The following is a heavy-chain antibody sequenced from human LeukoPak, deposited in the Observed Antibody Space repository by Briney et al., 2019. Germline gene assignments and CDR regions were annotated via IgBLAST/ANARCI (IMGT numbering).Heavy chain of an antibody. D-gene: IGHD6-13*01. CDR1: GFTFSSYW. Sequence: GGSLRLSCAASGFTFSSYWMHWVRQAPGKGLVWVSRINTDGSSTTYADSVKGRFTISRDNSKNTLYLQMNSLRAEDTAVYYCAKDRVAAAGTGSGFDYWGLGTLVTVSS. V-gene: IGHV3-74*01. J-gene: IGHJ4*02. CDR2: INTDGSST. CDR3: AKDRVAAAGTGSGFDY.